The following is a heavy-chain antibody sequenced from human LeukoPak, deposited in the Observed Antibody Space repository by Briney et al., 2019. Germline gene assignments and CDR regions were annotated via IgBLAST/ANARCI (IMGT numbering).Heavy chain of an antibody. CDR2: ISYDGSNK. CDR3: AKDRRGYSYGYAFDY. V-gene: IGHV3-30*18. J-gene: IGHJ4*02. CDR1: GFTFSSYG. D-gene: IGHD5-18*01. Sequence: QSGGSLRLSCAASGFTFSSYGMHWVRQAPGKGLEWVSVISYDGSNKYYADSVKGRFTISRDNSKNTLYLQMNSLRAEDTAVCYCAKDRRGYSYGYAFDYWGQGTLVTVSS.